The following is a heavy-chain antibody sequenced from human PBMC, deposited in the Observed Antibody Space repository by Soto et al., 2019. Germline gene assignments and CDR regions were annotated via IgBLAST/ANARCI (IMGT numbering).Heavy chain of an antibody. Sequence: QVQLVQSGAEVKKPGSSVKVSCKASGGTFSTSTFTWVRQAPGQGLEWMGRTIPLLNVADYAQDFQGRVTTPANKSTSTAYMELTSLTSKDTAVYYCARDSPIGSTYSGYDAIDSWGQGTLVTVSS. CDR3: ARDSPIGSTYSGYDAIDS. CDR2: TIPLLNVA. V-gene: IGHV1-69*08. J-gene: IGHJ4*02. D-gene: IGHD5-12*01. CDR1: GGTFSTST.